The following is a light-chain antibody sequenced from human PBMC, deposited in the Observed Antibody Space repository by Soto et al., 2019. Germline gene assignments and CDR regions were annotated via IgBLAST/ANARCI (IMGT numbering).Light chain of an antibody. CDR1: ESIRNN. Sequence: DIQMTQSPSSLSASVGDRVTITCRASESIRNNLNWYQQKPGKAPKLLIYAASTLQSGVPSRFSGGGSGTEFTLTIGSLQPEDFTTYYCQQTYSTPRGAFGRGPKVEFK. J-gene: IGKJ1*01. CDR3: QQTYSTPRGA. V-gene: IGKV1-39*01. CDR2: AAS.